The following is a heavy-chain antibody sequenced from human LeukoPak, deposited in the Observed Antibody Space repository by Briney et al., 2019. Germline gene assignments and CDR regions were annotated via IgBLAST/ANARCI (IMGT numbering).Heavy chain of an antibody. CDR3: ARDFIAAAGVHFDY. V-gene: IGHV3-30*03. Sequence: GGSLRLSCAASGFTFSTYGMHWVRQAPGKGLEWVAVISYDGSNKYYADSVKGRFTISRDNSKNTLYLQMNSLRAEDTAVYYCARDFIAAAGVHFDYWGQGTLVTVSS. CDR2: ISYDGSNK. CDR1: GFTFSTYG. J-gene: IGHJ4*02. D-gene: IGHD6-13*01.